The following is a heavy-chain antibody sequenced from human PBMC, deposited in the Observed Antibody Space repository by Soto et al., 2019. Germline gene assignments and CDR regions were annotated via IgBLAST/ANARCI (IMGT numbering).Heavy chain of an antibody. CDR2: VSGSGGST. J-gene: IGHJ4*02. CDR3: AETIAAADTTFDY. CDR1: GFTFSSYA. D-gene: IGHD6-13*01. Sequence: EVQLLESGGGLEQPGGSLRLSCVASGFTFSSYAMSWVRQTPGKGLEWVSTVSGSGGSTFYADSVKGRFTISRDNSKNTLDLQMNSLRVEDTAVYYCAETIAAADTTFDYWGQGTLVTVSS. V-gene: IGHV3-23*01.